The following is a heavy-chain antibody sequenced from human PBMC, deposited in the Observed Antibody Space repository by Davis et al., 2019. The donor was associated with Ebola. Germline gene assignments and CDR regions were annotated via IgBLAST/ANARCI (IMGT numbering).Heavy chain of an antibody. V-gene: IGHV3-21*04. Sequence: GESLKISCAASGFTFSSYSMNWVRQAPGKGLEWVSSISSSSSYIYYADSVKGRFTISRDNAKNSLYLQMNSLRAEDTAVYSCAKDVNAIAAAGNDAFDIWGQGTMVTVSS. J-gene: IGHJ3*02. CDR2: ISSSSSYI. D-gene: IGHD6-13*01. CDR3: AKDVNAIAAAGNDAFDI. CDR1: GFTFSSYS.